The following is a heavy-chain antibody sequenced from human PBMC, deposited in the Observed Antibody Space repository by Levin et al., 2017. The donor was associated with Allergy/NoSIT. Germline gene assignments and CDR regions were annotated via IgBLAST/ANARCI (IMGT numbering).Heavy chain of an antibody. D-gene: IGHD4-17*01. Sequence: PSETLSLTCTVSGGSISSYYWSWIRQPPGKGLEWIGYIYYSGSTNYNPSLKSRVTISVDTSKNQFSLKLSSVTAADTAVYYCARESYGDYGGGVDYWGQGTLVTVSS. CDR2: IYYSGST. CDR1: GGSISSYY. J-gene: IGHJ4*02. CDR3: ARESYGDYGGGVDY. V-gene: IGHV4-59*01.